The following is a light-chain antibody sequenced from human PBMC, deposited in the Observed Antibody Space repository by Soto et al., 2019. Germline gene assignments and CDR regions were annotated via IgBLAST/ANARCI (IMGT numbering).Light chain of an antibody. Sequence: QPVLTQSLSASASLGASVKLTCTLSSGHSSYAIAWHQQQPEKGPRYLMKLNSDGSHSKGDGIPDRFSGSSSGAERYLTISSLQSEDEADYYCQTWGTGILVFGTGTKVTVL. CDR3: QTWGTGILV. CDR2: LNSDGSH. CDR1: SGHSSYA. J-gene: IGLJ1*01. V-gene: IGLV4-69*01.